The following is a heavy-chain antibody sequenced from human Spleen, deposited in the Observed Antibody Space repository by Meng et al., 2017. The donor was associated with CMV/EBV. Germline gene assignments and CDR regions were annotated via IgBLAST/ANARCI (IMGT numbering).Heavy chain of an antibody. CDR1: GGSISSYY. Sequence: LSLTCTVSGGSISSYYWSWIRQPPGKGLEWVSHITTSGSITYYADSVKGRFTISRDDAKNSVYLQMNSLRVEDTAVYYCGRYLSMGGQGTLVTVSS. CDR2: ITTSGSIT. V-gene: IGHV3-11*04. CDR3: GRYLSM. D-gene: IGHD3-16*02. J-gene: IGHJ4*02.